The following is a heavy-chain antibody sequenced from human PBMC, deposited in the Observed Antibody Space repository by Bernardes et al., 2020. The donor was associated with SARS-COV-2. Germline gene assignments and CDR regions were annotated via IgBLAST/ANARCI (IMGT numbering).Heavy chain of an antibody. CDR2: FDPEDGET. D-gene: IGHD6-19*01. J-gene: IGHJ4*02. Sequence: AAVKGSCKVSGYTLTALSMHWVRQAPGKGLEWMGGFDPEDGETIYAQKFQGRVTMTEDTSTDTAYMELSSLRSEDTAVYYCATGPAVAEQVFGYWGQGTLVTVSA. V-gene: IGHV1-24*01. CDR3: ATGPAVAEQVFGY. CDR1: GYTLTALS.